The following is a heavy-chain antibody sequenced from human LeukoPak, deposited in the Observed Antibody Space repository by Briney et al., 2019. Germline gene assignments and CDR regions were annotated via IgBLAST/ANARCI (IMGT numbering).Heavy chain of an antibody. J-gene: IGHJ4*02. V-gene: IGHV1-2*02. D-gene: IGHD3-10*01. CDR3: ARGLRDGFPYYFDY. Sequence: ASVKVSCKASGYTFTAYYLHCVRHALGQGLEWMGWINPNSEGTNYEQKFQGRVTKTRDTSISTAYMALSSLRSDDTSVYYCARGLRDGFPYYFDYWGQGTLVTVSS. CDR1: GYTFTAYY. CDR2: INPNSEGT.